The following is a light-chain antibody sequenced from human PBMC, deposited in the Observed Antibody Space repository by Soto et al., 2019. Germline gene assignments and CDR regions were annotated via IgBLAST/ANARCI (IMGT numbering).Light chain of an antibody. CDR2: AAS. CDR1: QSVSSS. CDR3: QQYNNWVT. Sequence: ERVMTQSPATLSVSPGERVTLSCRASQSVSSSLAWYQQKPGQAPRLLIYAASSRATGVPARFSGSGSGTEFTLTISSLQSEDFAVYYCQQYNNWVTFGGGTQVEIK. J-gene: IGKJ4*01. V-gene: IGKV3-15*01.